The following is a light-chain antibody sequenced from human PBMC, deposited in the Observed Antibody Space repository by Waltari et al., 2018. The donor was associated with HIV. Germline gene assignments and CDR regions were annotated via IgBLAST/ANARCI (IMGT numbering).Light chain of an antibody. Sequence: QSALTQPASVSGSPGQSITIPCTGTRSDVEASNFVSWYQQHPGKATKLMIYDVSNRPSGISNRFSGSKSGNTASLTISGLQAEDEDDYYCCSYTRSTSRVFGGGTKLTVL. J-gene: IGLJ2*01. V-gene: IGLV2-14*03. CDR2: DVS. CDR1: RSDVEASNF. CDR3: CSYTRSTSRV.